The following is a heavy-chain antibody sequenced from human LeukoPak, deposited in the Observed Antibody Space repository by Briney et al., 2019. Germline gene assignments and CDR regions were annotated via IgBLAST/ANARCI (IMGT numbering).Heavy chain of an antibody. CDR1: GFTFSSYA. CDR3: ARDFDSSSSGFDY. CDR2: ISYDGSNK. D-gene: IGHD6-6*01. Sequence: GRSLRLSCAASGFTFSSYATHWVRQAPGKGLEWVAVISYDGSNKYYADSVKGRFTISRDNSKNTLYLQMNSLRAEDTAVYYCARDFDSSSSGFDYWGQGTLVTVSS. V-gene: IGHV3-30-3*01. J-gene: IGHJ4*02.